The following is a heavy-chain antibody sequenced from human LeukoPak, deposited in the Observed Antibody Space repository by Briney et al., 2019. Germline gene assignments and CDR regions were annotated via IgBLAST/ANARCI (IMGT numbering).Heavy chain of an antibody. D-gene: IGHD4-17*01. CDR2: INHSGST. CDR1: GGSFSGYY. CDR3: ARVVSTVTHPVGY. V-gene: IGHV4-34*01. Sequence: PSETLSLTCAVYGGSFSGYYWGWIRQPPGKGLEWIGEINHSGSTNYNPSLKSRVTISVDTSKNQLSLKLSSVTAADTAVYYCARVVSTVTHPVGYWGQGTLVTVSS. J-gene: IGHJ4*02.